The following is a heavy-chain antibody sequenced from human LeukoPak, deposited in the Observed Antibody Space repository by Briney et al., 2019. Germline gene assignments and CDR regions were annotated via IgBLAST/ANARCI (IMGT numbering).Heavy chain of an antibody. D-gene: IGHD2-8*01. Sequence: PSETLSLTCAVYGGSFSGYYWSWIRQPPGKGLEWIGEINHSGSTNYNPSLKSRVTISVDTSKNQFSLKLSSVTAADTAVYYCARAGYCTNGVCPRYGIDFDYWGQGTLVTVSS. CDR1: GGSFSGYY. J-gene: IGHJ4*02. CDR2: INHSGST. V-gene: IGHV4-34*01. CDR3: ARAGYCTNGVCPRYGIDFDY.